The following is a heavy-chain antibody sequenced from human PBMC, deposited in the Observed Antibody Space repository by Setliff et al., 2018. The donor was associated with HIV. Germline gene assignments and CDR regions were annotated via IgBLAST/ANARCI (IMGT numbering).Heavy chain of an antibody. Sequence: NPSETLSLTCAVYGGSFSGYYWSWIRQPPGKGLEWIGEINHSGSTNYNPSLKSRVTISVDTSKNQFSLKLSSVTAAGTAVYYCARNPAIPFYDSSGYYYRYYYYYMDVWG. D-gene: IGHD3-22*01. CDR2: INHSGST. CDR1: GGSFSGYY. J-gene: IGHJ6*03. V-gene: IGHV4-34*01. CDR3: ARNPAIPFYDSSGYYYRYYYYYMDV.